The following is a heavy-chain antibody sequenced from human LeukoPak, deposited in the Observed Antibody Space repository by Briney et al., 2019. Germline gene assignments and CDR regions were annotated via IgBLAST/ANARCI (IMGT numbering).Heavy chain of an antibody. V-gene: IGHV1-24*01. D-gene: IGHD5-18*01. J-gene: IGHJ4*02. CDR3: ATDRELELWTTWAFDY. Sequence: ASVKVSCKVSGYTLTELSMHWVRQAPGKGLEWMGGFDPEDGETIYAQKFQGRVTMTEDTSTGTAYMELSSLRSEDTAVYYCATDRELELWTTWAFDYWGQGTLVTVSS. CDR2: FDPEDGET. CDR1: GYTLTELS.